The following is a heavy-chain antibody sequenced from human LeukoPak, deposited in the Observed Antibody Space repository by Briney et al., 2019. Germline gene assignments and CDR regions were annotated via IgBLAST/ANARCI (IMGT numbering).Heavy chain of an antibody. CDR2: ISGSGGTT. V-gene: IGHV3-23*01. D-gene: IGHD6-13*01. Sequence: GGSLTLLCIASGFTLSNYAMTWVRQAPGKGLEWVSSISGSGGTTYYADSVKVRFTISRDNSKNTLYLQRSSLRAEDTAVYYCAKGLHGSTSYGVDYWGQGTLVTVSS. J-gene: IGHJ4*02. CDR1: GFTLSNYA. CDR3: AKGLHGSTSYGVDY.